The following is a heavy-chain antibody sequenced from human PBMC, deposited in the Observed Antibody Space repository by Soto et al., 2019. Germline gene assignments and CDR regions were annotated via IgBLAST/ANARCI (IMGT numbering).Heavy chain of an antibody. J-gene: IGHJ4*02. CDR3: ARSIVVVTALDY. CDR2: INAGNGNT. Sequence: QVQLVQSGAEEKKPGASVKVSCKASGYTFTSYAMHWVRQAPGQRLEWMGWINAGNGNTKYSQKFQGRVTITRDTSARTVYMELSSLRSEDTAVYYCARSIVVVTALDYWGQGTLVTVSS. D-gene: IGHD2-21*02. V-gene: IGHV1-3*05. CDR1: GYTFTSYA.